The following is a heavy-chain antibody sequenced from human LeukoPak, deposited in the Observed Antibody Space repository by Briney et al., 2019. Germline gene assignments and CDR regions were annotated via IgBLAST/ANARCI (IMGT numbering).Heavy chain of an antibody. Sequence: PSETPSLTCAVYGGSFSGYYWSWIRQPPGKGLEWIGEINHSGSTNYNPSLKSRVTISVDTSKNQFSLKLSSVTAADTAVYYCARMCSGSYYIYFDYWGQGTLVTVSS. V-gene: IGHV4-34*01. CDR3: ARMCSGSYYIYFDY. CDR2: INHSGST. J-gene: IGHJ4*02. CDR1: GGSFSGYY. D-gene: IGHD3-10*02.